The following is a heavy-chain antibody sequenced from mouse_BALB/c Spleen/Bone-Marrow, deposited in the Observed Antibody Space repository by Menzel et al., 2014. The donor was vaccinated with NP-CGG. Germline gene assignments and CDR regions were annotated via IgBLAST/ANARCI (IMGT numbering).Heavy chain of an antibody. V-gene: IGHV5-17*02. J-gene: IGHJ2*01. CDR3: ASSPYGYFDY. CDR1: GFTFSSFG. D-gene: IGHD1-1*01. CDR2: IGSGSSTI. Sequence: EVQLVESGGGLVQPGGSRRLSCAASGFTFSSFGMHWVRQAPEKWLEWVAYIGSGSSTIYYADTVKGRFTISRDNPKNTLFLQMTSLRSEDTAMYYCASSPYGYFDYWGQGTTLTVSS.